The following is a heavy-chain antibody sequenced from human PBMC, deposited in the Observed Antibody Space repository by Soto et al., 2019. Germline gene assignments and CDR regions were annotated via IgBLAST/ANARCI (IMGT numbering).Heavy chain of an antibody. CDR3: ARDWHALRYHGWGQFDY. CDR1: GFTFSSYW. Sequence: PEGSLRLSCAASGFTFSSYWMSCFRQALGQGLEWVANIKQDGREKYYVDSVKGRFTISIDNAKNSLYLQMNSLRAEYTAVYYCARDWHALRYHGWGQFDYWGKGSRAIVS. V-gene: IGHV3-7*03. J-gene: IGHJ4*02. D-gene: IGHD3-9*01. CDR2: IKQDGREK.